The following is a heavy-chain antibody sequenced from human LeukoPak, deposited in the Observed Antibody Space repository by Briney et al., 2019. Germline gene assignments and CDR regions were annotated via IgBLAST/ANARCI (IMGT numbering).Heavy chain of an antibody. CDR2: IYYSGST. D-gene: IGHD3-3*01. CDR3: ARGVPEYYDFWSGYFYYFDY. V-gene: IGHV4-59*01. CDR1: GGSISSYY. J-gene: IGHJ4*02. Sequence: NPSETLSLTCTVSGGSISSYYWSWIRQPPGKGLVWIGYIYYSGSTNYNPSLKSRVTISVDTSKNQFSLKLTSVTAADTAVYYCARGVPEYYDFWSGYFYYFDYWGQGTLVTVPS.